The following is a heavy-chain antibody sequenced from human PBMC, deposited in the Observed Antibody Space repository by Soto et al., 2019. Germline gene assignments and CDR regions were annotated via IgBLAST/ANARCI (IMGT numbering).Heavy chain of an antibody. J-gene: IGHJ5*02. D-gene: IGHD6-13*01. CDR3: ARYVLIAAAGSYNWFDP. Sequence: QLQLQESGPGLVKPSETLSLTCTVSGGSISSSSYYWGWIRQPPGKGLEWIGSIYYSGSTYYNPSLKSRVTISVDTSKNQFSLKLSSVTAADTAVYYCARYVLIAAAGSYNWFDPWGQGTLVTVSS. CDR1: GGSISSSSYY. V-gene: IGHV4-39*01. CDR2: IYYSGST.